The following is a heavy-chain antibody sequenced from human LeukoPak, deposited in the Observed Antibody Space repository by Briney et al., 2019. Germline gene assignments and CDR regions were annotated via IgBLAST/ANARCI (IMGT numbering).Heavy chain of an antibody. CDR3: ARGELVGLGATSAGWFDP. D-gene: IGHD1-26*01. CDR1: GYTFTGYY. CDR2: INPNSGGT. V-gene: IGHV1-2*06. J-gene: IGHJ5*02. Sequence: ASVKVSCKASGYTFTGYYMHWVRQVPGQGLEWMGRINPNSGGTNYAQKFQGRVTMTRDTSISTAYMEMSRLRSDDTTVYYCARGELVGLGATSAGWFDPWGQGTLVTVSS.